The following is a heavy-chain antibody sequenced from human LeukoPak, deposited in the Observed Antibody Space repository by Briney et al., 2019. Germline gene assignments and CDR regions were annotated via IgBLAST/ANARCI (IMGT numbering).Heavy chain of an antibody. CDR2: MRSKASGGTT. J-gene: IGHJ1*01. Sequence: SGRSLRLSCTASGFTFGDYAMSWVRQAPGKGLDWVGFMRSKASGGTTEYAASVKGRFTISRDDSKSIAYLQMNSLKTEDTAVYYCTRSYDRSGYSPGYFHHWGQGTLVTVS. CDR3: TRSYDRSGYSPGYFHH. D-gene: IGHD3-22*01. CDR1: GFTFGDYA. V-gene: IGHV3-49*04.